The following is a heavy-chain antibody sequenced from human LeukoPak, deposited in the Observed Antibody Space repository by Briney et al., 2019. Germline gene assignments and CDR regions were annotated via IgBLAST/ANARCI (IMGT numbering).Heavy chain of an antibody. CDR3: AKEDPYYYDSSGYFRPLDY. CDR2: ISGSGGST. J-gene: IGHJ4*02. CDR1: GFTFSSYA. D-gene: IGHD3-22*01. V-gene: IGHV3-23*01. Sequence: GGPLRLSCAASGFTFSSYAMSWVRQAPGKGLEWVSAISGSGGSTYYADSVKGRFTISRDNSKNTLYLQMDSLRAEDTAVYYCAKEDPYYYDSSGYFRPLDYWGQGTLVTVSS.